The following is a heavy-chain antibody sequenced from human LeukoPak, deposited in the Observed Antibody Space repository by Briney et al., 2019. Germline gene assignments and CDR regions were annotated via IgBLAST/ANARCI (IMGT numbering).Heavy chain of an antibody. CDR1: GGSFSGYY. CDR2: INHSGST. J-gene: IGHJ4*02. D-gene: IGHD6-6*01. CDR3: ARTPLFAYSSSSSDY. Sequence: PSETLSLTCAVYGGSFSGYYWSWIRQPPGKGLEWIGEINHSGSTNYNPSLKSRVTISVDTSKNQFSLKLSSVTAADTAVYYCARTPLFAYSSSSSDYWGQGTLVTVSS. V-gene: IGHV4-34*01.